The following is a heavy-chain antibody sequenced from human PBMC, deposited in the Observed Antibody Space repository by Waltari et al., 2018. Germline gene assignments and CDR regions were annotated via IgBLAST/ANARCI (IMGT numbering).Heavy chain of an antibody. J-gene: IGHJ3*02. Sequence: EVQLVESGGGLIQPGGSLRLSCAASGFTVSSNYMSWVRQAPGKGLEWVSVIYSGVSTYYADSVKGRFTISRDNSKNTLYLQMNSLRAEDTAVYYCARDQRGDDFWSGQLALDDAFDIWGQGTMVTVSS. CDR2: IYSGVST. D-gene: IGHD3-3*01. V-gene: IGHV3-53*01. CDR3: ARDQRGDDFWSGQLALDDAFDI. CDR1: GFTVSSNY.